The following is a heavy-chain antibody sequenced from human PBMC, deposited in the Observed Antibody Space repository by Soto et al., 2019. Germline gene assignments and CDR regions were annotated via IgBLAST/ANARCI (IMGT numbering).Heavy chain of an antibody. V-gene: IGHV3-30*07. J-gene: IGHJ6*02. D-gene: IGHD3-10*01. Sequence: SVKGRFTISRDNSKNTLYLQMNSLRAEDTAVYYCASALLYYYGSGSYYNDYYYYGMDVWGQGTTVTVSS. CDR3: ASALLYYYGSGSYYNDYYYYGMDV.